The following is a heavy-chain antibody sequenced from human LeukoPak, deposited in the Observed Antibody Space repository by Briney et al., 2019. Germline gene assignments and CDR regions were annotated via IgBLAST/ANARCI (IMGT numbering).Heavy chain of an antibody. J-gene: IGHJ5*02. CDR2: ISSASNTI. D-gene: IGHD3-10*01. CDR1: GFTFSSYS. CDR3: ARDCWFGDYNWFDP. V-gene: IGHV3-48*01. Sequence: PGESLRLSCAASGFTFSSYSMNWVRQAPGKGLEWVSYISSASNTIYYADSVKGRFTISRDNAKNSLYLQMNSLRAEDTAMYYCARDCWFGDYNWFDPWGQGTLVTVSS.